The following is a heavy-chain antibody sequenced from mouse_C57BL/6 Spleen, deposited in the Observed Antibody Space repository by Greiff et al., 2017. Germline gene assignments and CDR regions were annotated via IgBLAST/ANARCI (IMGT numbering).Heavy chain of an antibody. J-gene: IGHJ4*01. Sequence: QVQLQHSGAELMKPGASVKLSCKATGYTFTGYWIEWVKQRPGHGLEWIGEILPGRGSTKYNEKFKGKATLTAETSANTAYMELSSLTTEDAAIYYCARWDDPYAMDYWGQGTSVTVSS. CDR3: ARWDDPYAMDY. CDR1: GYTFTGYW. CDR2: ILPGRGST. D-gene: IGHD2-3*01. V-gene: IGHV1-9*01.